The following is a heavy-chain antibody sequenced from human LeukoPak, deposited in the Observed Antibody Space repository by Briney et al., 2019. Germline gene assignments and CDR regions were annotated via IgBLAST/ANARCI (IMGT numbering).Heavy chain of an antibody. CDR1: GYAFRNYA. D-gene: IGHD3-10*01. V-gene: IGHV1-18*01. J-gene: IGHJ3*01. CDR3: ARDRSYFDV. Sequence: ASVKVSCKASGYAFRNYAIGWVRQAPGQGLEWMGWVSPHNNNIKYAQMFQGRVTMTTDTPTSTVYMELSGLRSDDTAVYYCARDRSYFDVWGQGTMVTVSS. CDR2: VSPHNNNI.